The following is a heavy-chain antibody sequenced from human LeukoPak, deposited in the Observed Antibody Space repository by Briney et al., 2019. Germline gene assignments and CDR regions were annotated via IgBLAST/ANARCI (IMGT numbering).Heavy chain of an antibody. V-gene: IGHV4-59*01. D-gene: IGHD5-12*01. J-gene: IGHJ4*02. CDR2: IYYSGST. Sequence: SETLSLTCTVSSGSISTYYWSWIRQPPGKGLEWIGYIYYSGSTKYNPSLKSRVTLSIDTSKNQFSLKLSSVTAADTAVYYCARDGYSGSDALWGQGILVTVSS. CDR1: SGSISTYY. CDR3: ARDGYSGSDAL.